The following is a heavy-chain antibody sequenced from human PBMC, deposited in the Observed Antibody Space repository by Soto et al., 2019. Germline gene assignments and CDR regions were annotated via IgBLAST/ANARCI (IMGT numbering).Heavy chain of an antibody. Sequence: QVQLVESGGGVVQSGRSLRLSCAASGFTFSDYGMHWVRQAPGKGLEWVAVISYDGSNKYYADSVKGRFTISRDNSKNTLDLQMNSLRAEDTGVYYCGKPDRRDSSGYPDYWGQGTLVTVSS. CDR3: GKPDRRDSSGYPDY. J-gene: IGHJ4*02. CDR1: GFTFSDYG. D-gene: IGHD3-22*01. CDR2: ISYDGSNK. V-gene: IGHV3-30*18.